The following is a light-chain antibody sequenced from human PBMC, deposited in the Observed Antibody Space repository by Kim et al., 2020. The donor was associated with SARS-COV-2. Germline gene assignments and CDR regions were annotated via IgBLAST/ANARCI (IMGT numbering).Light chain of an antibody. CDR2: VTSGGSH. V-gene: IGLV4-69*01. J-gene: IGLJ2*01. CDR3: QTWGTGYGG. Sequence: QLVLTQSPSASASLGASAKLTCTLSSRHSTYDIVWHQQQPEKGPRFLMRVTSGGSHIKGDGIPDRFSGSSSGAERYLTISSLQSEDEADYYCQTWGTGYGGIGGGTQLTVL. CDR1: SRHSTYD.